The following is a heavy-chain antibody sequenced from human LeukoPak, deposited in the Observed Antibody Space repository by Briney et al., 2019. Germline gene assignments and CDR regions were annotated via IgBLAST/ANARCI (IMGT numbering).Heavy chain of an antibody. Sequence: QPGGSLRLSCAASGLTFSSYEMNWVRQAPGKGLEWVSYISSSGSTIYYADSVKGRFTISRDNAKNSLYLQMNSLRAEDTAVYYCARGGWYPYYFDFWGQGTLVTVSS. CDR2: ISSSGSTI. D-gene: IGHD6-19*01. J-gene: IGHJ4*02. CDR3: ARGGWYPYYFDF. V-gene: IGHV3-48*03. CDR1: GLTFSSYE.